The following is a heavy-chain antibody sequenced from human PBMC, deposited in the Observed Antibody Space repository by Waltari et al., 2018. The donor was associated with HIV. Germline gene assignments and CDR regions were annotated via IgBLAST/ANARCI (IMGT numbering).Heavy chain of an antibody. V-gene: IGHV4-61*02. CDR2: IYTSGST. J-gene: IGHJ6*02. D-gene: IGHD3-3*01. CDR3: AREGKEDYDFWSGYFFGMDV. Sequence: SWIRQPAGKGLEWIGRIYTSGSTNYNPSLKSRVTISVDTSKNQFSLKLSSVTAADTAVYYCAREGKEDYDFWSGYFFGMDVWGQGTTVTVSS.